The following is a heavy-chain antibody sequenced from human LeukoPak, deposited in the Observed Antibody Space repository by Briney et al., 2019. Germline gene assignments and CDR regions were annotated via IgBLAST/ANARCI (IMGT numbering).Heavy chain of an antibody. Sequence: GGSLRRSCAASGFTFSSYAMSWVRQAPGKGLEWVPAISGSGGSTYYADSVKGRFTISRDNSKNTLYLQMNSLRAEDTAVYYCAKDHPVAGTFDYWGQGTLVTVSS. CDR2: ISGSGGST. D-gene: IGHD6-19*01. J-gene: IGHJ4*02. CDR3: AKDHPVAGTFDY. V-gene: IGHV3-23*01. CDR1: GFTFSSYA.